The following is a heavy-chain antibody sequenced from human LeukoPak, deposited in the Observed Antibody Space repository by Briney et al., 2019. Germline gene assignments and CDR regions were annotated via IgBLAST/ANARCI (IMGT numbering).Heavy chain of an antibody. V-gene: IGHV4-39*01. CDR2: IYYSGST. CDR3: ARYASSGYYRYYFDY. D-gene: IGHD3-22*01. Sequence: SETLSLTCTVSGGSLSSSSYSWGWIRPPPGKGLEWIGTIYYSGSTYYNPSLKSRVTISEDTSKNQFSLNLSSVTAADTAVYYCARYASSGYYRYYFDYWGQGTLVTVSS. J-gene: IGHJ4*02. CDR1: GGSLSSSSYS.